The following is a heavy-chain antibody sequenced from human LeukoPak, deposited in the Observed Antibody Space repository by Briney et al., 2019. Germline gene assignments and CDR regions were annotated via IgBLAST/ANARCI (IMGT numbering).Heavy chain of an antibody. Sequence: SETLSLTCAVSGGSISSTNWWSWVRQPPGKGLEWIGEIYNSGSTNYNPSLKSRVTILVDTSKNQFSLKLSSVTAADTAVYYCARGGILLWFGEPIDDAFDIWGQGTMVTVSS. D-gene: IGHD3-10*01. CDR1: GGSISSTNW. CDR3: ARGGILLWFGEPIDDAFDI. CDR2: IYNSGST. J-gene: IGHJ3*02. V-gene: IGHV4-4*02.